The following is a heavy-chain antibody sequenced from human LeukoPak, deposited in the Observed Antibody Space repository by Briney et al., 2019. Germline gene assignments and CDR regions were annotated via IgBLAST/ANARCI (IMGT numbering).Heavy chain of an antibody. V-gene: IGHV3-23*01. CDR1: GFTFSSYA. CDR2: ISGSGGST. CDR3: ARGRGDSSSWYFDY. J-gene: IGHJ4*02. Sequence: GGSLRLSCAASGFTFSSYAMSWVRQAPGKGLEWVSAISGSGGSTYYADSVKGRFTISRDKAKNSLYLQMNSLRAEDTAVYYCARGRGDSSSWYFDYWGQGTLVTVSS. D-gene: IGHD6-13*01.